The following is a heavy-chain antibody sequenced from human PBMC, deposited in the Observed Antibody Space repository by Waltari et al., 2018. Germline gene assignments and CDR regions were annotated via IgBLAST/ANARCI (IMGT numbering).Heavy chain of an antibody. CDR2: IKQDGSEI. D-gene: IGHD3-16*02. V-gene: IGHV3-7*01. CDR3: ARASIWGSYRDYFDY. J-gene: IGHJ4*02. Sequence: CVRQAPGKGLEWVANIKQDGSEIYYMDSVKGRFTISRDNAKKSLFLQMNSLRAEDTAVYYCARASIWGSYRDYFDYWGQGTLVTVSS.